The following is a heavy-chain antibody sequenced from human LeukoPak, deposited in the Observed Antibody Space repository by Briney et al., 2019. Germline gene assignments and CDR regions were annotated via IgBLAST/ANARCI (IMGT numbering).Heavy chain of an antibody. Sequence: GGSLRLSCVASGFTISSNYMSWVRQAPGKGLEWVSVIYSGGSTYYADSVKGRFTISRDNSKNTLYLQMNSLRAEDTAVYYCASGSGSYRTPYYYMDVWGTGTTVTVSS. CDR1: GFTISSNY. CDR3: ASGSGSYRTPYYYMDV. CDR2: IYSGGST. D-gene: IGHD3-10*01. J-gene: IGHJ6*03. V-gene: IGHV3-53*01.